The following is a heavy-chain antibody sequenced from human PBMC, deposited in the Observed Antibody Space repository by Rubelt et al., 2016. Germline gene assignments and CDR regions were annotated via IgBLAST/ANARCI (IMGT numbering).Heavy chain of an antibody. V-gene: IGHV3-23*01. CDR2: ISGSGGST. J-gene: IGHJ4*02. CDR3: AKEIYSGYGPFDY. D-gene: IGHD5-12*01. Sequence: MSWVRQAPGKGLDWVSGISGSGGSTYYADSVKGRFTISRDNSKNTLYLQMNSLRAEDTAVYYCAKEIYSGYGPFDYWGQGTLVTVSS.